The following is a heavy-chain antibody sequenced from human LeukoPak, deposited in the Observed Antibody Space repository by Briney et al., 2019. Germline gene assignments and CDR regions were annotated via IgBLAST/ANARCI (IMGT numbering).Heavy chain of an antibody. D-gene: IGHD2-2*01. CDR1: GFTFTTYA. CDR3: AKAGDCSSTSCLHALFDY. Sequence: GGSLRLSCAASGFTFTTYAMNWVRQAPGKGLEWVSAISGSGDSTYYADSVKGRFTISRDNSKNTLFLQMNSLRAEDTAIYYCAKAGDCSSTSCLHALFDYWGQGALDTVSS. CDR2: ISGSGDST. J-gene: IGHJ4*02. V-gene: IGHV3-23*01.